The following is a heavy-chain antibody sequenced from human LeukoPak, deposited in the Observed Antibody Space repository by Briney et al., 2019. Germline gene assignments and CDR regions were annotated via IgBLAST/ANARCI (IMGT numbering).Heavy chain of an antibody. V-gene: IGHV3-21*06. CDR1: GLTFSTSD. D-gene: IGHD1-14*01. Sequence: GGSLRLSCTASGLTFSTSDFNWVRQAPGKGLEWVASIGPTGSDRYHADSIKGRFTISRENANHFLYLQMNSLRAEDTAVYYCATETNGRHYDYWGQGTLLTVSS. J-gene: IGHJ4*02. CDR3: ATETNGRHYDY. CDR2: IGPTGSDR.